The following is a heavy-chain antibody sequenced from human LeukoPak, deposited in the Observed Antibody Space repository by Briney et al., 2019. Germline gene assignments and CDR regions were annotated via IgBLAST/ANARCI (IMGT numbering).Heavy chain of an antibody. CDR2: ISYDGSNK. CDR1: GFTFSSYG. V-gene: IGHV3-30*03. CDR3: ARDPTITGTTLWGLGCDY. D-gene: IGHD1-20*01. J-gene: IGHJ4*02. Sequence: GRSLRLSCAASGFTFSSYGMHWVRQAPGKGLEWVAVISYDGSNKYYADSVKGRFTISRDNSKNTLYLQMNSLRAEDTAVYYCARDPTITGTTLWGLGCDYWGQGTLVTVSS.